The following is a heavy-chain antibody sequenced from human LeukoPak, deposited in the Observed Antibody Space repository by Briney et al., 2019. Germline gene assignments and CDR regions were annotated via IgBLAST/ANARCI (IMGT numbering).Heavy chain of an antibody. Sequence: SVKVSCKASGCTFTSYAISWVRQAPGQGLEWMGGIIPIFGTANYAQKFQGRVTITADESTSTAYMELSSLRSEDTAVYYCARDNGGSYYPYYYYGMDVWGQGTTVTVSS. J-gene: IGHJ6*02. CDR3: ARDNGGSYYPYYYYGMDV. CDR1: GCTFTSYA. CDR2: IIPIFGTA. V-gene: IGHV1-69*13. D-gene: IGHD1-26*01.